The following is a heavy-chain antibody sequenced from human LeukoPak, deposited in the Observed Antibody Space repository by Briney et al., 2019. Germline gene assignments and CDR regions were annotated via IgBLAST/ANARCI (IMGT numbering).Heavy chain of an antibody. CDR1: GGSISSYY. Sequence: SETLSLTCTVSGGSISSYYWSWIRQPPGKGLEWIGYIYYSGSTNYNPSLKSRVTISVDTSKNQFSLKLSSVTAADTAGYYCAEGGAYYYDSYDYWGQGTLVTVSS. J-gene: IGHJ4*02. CDR3: AEGGAYYYDSYDY. V-gene: IGHV4-59*01. D-gene: IGHD3-22*01. CDR2: IYYSGST.